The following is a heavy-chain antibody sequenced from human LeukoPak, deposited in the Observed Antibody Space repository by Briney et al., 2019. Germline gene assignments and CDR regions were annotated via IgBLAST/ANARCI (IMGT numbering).Heavy chain of an antibody. CDR2: INSDGSST. CDR1: GFTFSIYW. V-gene: IGHV3-74*01. CDR3: ARAKYYYDSSGYYAPGFDY. Sequence: GGSLRLSCAASGFTFSIYWMHWVRQAPGKGLVWVSRINSDGSSTSYADSVKGRFTISRDNAKNTLYLQMNSLRAEDTAVYYCARAKYYYDSSGYYAPGFDYWGQGTLVTVSS. J-gene: IGHJ4*02. D-gene: IGHD3-22*01.